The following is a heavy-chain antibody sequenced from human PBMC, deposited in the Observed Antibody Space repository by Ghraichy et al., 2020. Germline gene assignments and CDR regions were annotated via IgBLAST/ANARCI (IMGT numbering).Heavy chain of an antibody. V-gene: IGHV3-7*01. D-gene: IGHD1-26*01. CDR3: AKEKWEVTSKTYFES. CDR1: GFTFSYYW. Sequence: GESLNISCAGSGFTFSYYWMTWVRQAPGKGLEWVANIRQDGDDTNYVDSVKGRFTISRDNGKNSVYLQMNSLRAEDTAVYYCAKEKWEVTSKTYFESWGQGTPVTVSS. J-gene: IGHJ4*02. CDR2: IRQDGDDT.